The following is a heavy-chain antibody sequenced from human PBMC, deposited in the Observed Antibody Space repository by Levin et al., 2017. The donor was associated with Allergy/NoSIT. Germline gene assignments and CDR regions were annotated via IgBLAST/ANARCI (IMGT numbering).Heavy chain of an antibody. CDR1: GFTFSSYA. Sequence: SCVASGFTFSSYAMSWVRQAPGKGLEWVSAISGSGGSTYYADSVKGRFTISRDNSKNTLYLQMNSLRAEDTAVYYCAKSYYYDTSGYYPYYFDYWGQGTLVTVSS. CDR2: ISGSGGST. D-gene: IGHD3-22*01. V-gene: IGHV3-23*01. J-gene: IGHJ4*02. CDR3: AKSYYYDTSGYYPYYFDY.